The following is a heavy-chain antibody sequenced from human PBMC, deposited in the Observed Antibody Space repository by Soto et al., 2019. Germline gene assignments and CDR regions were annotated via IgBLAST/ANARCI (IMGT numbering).Heavy chain of an antibody. D-gene: IGHD5-12*01. CDR1: GFTFSSSA. Sequence: GGSLRLSCSASGFTFSSSAMHWVRQAPGKGMEYVSGVRGNGDPPFYADSVKGRFTISRDNSKNTLYLQMSGLSADDTAVYYCVKSRGGNNFDFFDWGQGALVTVSS. V-gene: IGHV3-64D*06. J-gene: IGHJ4*02. CDR2: VRGNGDPP. CDR3: VKSRGGNNFDFFD.